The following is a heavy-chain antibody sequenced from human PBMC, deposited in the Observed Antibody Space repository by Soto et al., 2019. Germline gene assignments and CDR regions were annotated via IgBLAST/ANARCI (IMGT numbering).Heavy chain of an antibody. Sequence: ASVKVSCKASGGTFSSYASSWVRQAPGQGLEWMGGIIPIFGTANYAQRFQGRVTITADKSTSTAYMELSSLRSEDTAVYYCARRSYDISRGYYYGMDVWGQGTTVTSP. CDR1: GGTFSSYA. J-gene: IGHJ6*02. V-gene: IGHV1-69*06. CDR3: ARRSYDISRGYYYGMDV. D-gene: IGHD3-9*01. CDR2: IIPIFGTA.